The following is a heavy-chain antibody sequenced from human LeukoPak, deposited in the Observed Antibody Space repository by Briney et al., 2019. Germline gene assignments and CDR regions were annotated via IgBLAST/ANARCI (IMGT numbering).Heavy chain of an antibody. CDR1: GFTFTSSA. CDR3: ARAKDIVVVPAAVPAGAFDI. D-gene: IGHD2-2*01. V-gene: IGHV1-58*02. CDR2: IVVGSGNT. J-gene: IGHJ3*02. Sequence: SVKVSCKASGFTFTSSAMQWVRQARGQRLEWIGWIVVGSGNTNYAQKFQERVTITRDMSTSTAYMELSSLRSEDTAVYYCARAKDIVVVPAAVPAGAFDIWGXGTMVTVSS.